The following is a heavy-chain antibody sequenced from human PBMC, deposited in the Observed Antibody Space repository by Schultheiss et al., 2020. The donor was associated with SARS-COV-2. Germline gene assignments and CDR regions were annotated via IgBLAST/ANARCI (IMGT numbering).Heavy chain of an antibody. J-gene: IGHJ3*02. Sequence: SETLSLTCTVSGGSISSGDYYWSWIRQPPGKGLEWIGSIYYSGSTYYNPSLKSRVTISVDTSKNQFSLKLSSVTAADTAVYYCTSDYVWGSFRPDALDIWGQGTTVTVSS. V-gene: IGHV4-39*01. CDR1: GGSISSGDYY. D-gene: IGHD3-16*02. CDR3: TSDYVWGSFRPDALDI. CDR2: IYYSGST.